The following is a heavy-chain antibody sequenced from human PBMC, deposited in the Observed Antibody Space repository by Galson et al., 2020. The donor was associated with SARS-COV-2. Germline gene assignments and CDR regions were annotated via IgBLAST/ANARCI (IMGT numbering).Heavy chain of an antibody. CDR3: ARAGSLLFLDAFDI. D-gene: IGHD2-21*01. V-gene: IGHV3-33*01. CDR1: GFTFSSYG. J-gene: IGHJ3*02. Sequence: GGSLRLSCAASGFTFSSYGMHWVRQAPGKGLEWVAVIWYDGSNKYYADSVKGRFTISRDNSKNTLYLQMNSLRAEDTAVYYCARAGSLLFLDAFDIWGQGTMVTVSS. CDR2: IWYDGSNK.